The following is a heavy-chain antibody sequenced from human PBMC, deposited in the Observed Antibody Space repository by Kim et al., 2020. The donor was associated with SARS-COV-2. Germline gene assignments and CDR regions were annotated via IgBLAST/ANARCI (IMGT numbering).Heavy chain of an antibody. CDR1: GYSISSGYY. Sequence: SETLSLTCTVSGYSISSGYYWGWIRQPPGTGLEWIGNIYHTGSTYYNPSLESRVTISVDTSKNQFSLKLSSVTAADTAVYYCAREYDGYFDYWGQGTLVTVSS. CDR3: AREYDGYFDY. D-gene: IGHD3-3*01. V-gene: IGHV4-38-2*02. CDR2: IYHTGST. J-gene: IGHJ4*02.